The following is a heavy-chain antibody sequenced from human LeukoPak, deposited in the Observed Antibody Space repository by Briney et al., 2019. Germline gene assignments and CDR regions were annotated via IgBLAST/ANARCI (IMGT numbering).Heavy chain of an antibody. D-gene: IGHD5/OR15-5a*01. J-gene: IGHJ4*02. CDR2: IVVGSGNA. CDR1: RFTLINSA. V-gene: IGHV1-58*02. Sequence: ASVKVSCKASRFTLINSAMQWVRQARGQRLEWIGWIVVGSGNANYAQEFQERVTITRDLSTSTAYMELSSLRAEDTAVYYCAADDLSTGYWGQGTLVTVSS. CDR3: AADDLSTGY.